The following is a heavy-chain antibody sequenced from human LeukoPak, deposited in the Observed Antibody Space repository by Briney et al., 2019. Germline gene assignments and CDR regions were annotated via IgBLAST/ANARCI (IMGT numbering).Heavy chain of an antibody. CDR3: AKGGGRSQADAFDF. CDR2: ILNDGSNK. CDR1: GFTFSSYA. J-gene: IGHJ3*01. Sequence: GGSLRLSCAASGFTFSSYAMHWVRQAPGKGLEWVTAILNDGSNKFYAGSVKGRFTISRDTSTNTLYLQMDSLRVEDTALYYCAKGGGRSQADAFDFWGQGTMVAVSS. V-gene: IGHV3-30*04. D-gene: IGHD1-26*01.